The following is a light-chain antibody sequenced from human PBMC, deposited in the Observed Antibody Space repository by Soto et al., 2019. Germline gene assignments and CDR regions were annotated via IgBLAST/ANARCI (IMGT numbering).Light chain of an antibody. CDR3: QQYGFSLT. CDR2: DAS. CDR1: QSVSNNY. V-gene: IGKV3-20*01. Sequence: EIVLTQSPGTLYLSPGERATLSCRASQSVSNNYLAWYQQKPGQAPRLLIYDASSRATGIPDRFSGSGSGTDFTLTISRLEPEDFAVYYCQQYGFSLTFGGGTKVEIK. J-gene: IGKJ4*01.